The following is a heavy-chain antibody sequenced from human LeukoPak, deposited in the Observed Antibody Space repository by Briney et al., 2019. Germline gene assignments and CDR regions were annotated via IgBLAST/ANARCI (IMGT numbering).Heavy chain of an antibody. CDR2: IYTSGST. D-gene: IGHD2-15*01. CDR3: ARGPTYCSSSSCLQGE. Sequence: SETLSLTCTVPGGSISSGSYYWSWIRQPAGKGLEWIGRIYTSGSTNYNPSLKSRVTISVDTSKNQFPLKLSSVTAADTAVYYCARGPTYCSSSSCLQGEWGQGTLVTVSS. V-gene: IGHV4-61*02. J-gene: IGHJ4*02. CDR1: GGSISSGSYY.